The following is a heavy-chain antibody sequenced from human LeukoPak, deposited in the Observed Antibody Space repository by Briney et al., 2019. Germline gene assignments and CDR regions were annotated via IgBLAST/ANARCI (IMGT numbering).Heavy chain of an antibody. J-gene: IGHJ6*02. V-gene: IGHV3-23*01. CDR2: ISGSGGST. CDR1: GFTFSTYS. CDR3: AIRGRYCSGGSCYFVPYYYYGMDV. D-gene: IGHD2-15*01. Sequence: GGSLRLSCAASGFTFSTYSMNWVRQAPGKGLEWVSAISGSGGSTYYADSVKGRFTISRDNSKNTLYLQMNSLRAEDTAVYYCAIRGRYCSGGSCYFVPYYYYGMDVWGQGTTVTVSS.